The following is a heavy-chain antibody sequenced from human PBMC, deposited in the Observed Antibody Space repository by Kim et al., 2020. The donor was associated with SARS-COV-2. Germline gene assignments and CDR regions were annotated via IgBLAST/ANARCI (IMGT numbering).Heavy chain of an antibody. CDR1: GYTFDTYW. CDR3: ARLGSTYSHGIYHYYGMDV. V-gene: IGHV5-10-1*01. Sequence: GASLKISCKASGYTFDTYWIVWVRQMTGKGLEWVGRIDPSDSYASYSPTFEGHVTLSKDRSITTAYLQWGSLEVSDTAVYYCARLGSTYSHGIYHYYGMDVWGQGTAVVVS. D-gene: IGHD1-26*01. CDR2: IDPSDSYA. J-gene: IGHJ6*02.